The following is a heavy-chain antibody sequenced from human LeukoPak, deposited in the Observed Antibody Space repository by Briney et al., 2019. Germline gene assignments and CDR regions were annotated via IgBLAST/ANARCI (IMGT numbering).Heavy chain of an antibody. CDR3: ARGDDSSGYHKIFDY. D-gene: IGHD3-22*01. V-gene: IGHV4-39*01. CDR1: GGSISSGPYY. CDR2: IYYSENT. Sequence: PSETLSLTCTVSGGSISSGPYYWGWIRQPPGKGLEWIGNIYYSENTYYNPSLKSRVTISIDTSKNQFYLKLSSLTAAGTAVYYCARGDDSSGYHKIFDYWGPGTLVTVSA. J-gene: IGHJ4*02.